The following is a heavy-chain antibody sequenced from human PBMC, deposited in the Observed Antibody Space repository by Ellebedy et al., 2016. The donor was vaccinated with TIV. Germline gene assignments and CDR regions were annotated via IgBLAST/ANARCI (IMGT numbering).Heavy chain of an antibody. CDR3: ARRGRGAVGLDY. D-gene: IGHD1-26*01. J-gene: IGHJ4*02. V-gene: IGHV3-23*01. CDR2: IGGLDTAT. Sequence: GESLKISXAASGLTFSVYAMTWVRQAPGKGLEWISTIGGLDTATHYADSVKGRFTISRDNSKDTLYLQMNSLRAEDTAVYYCARRGRGAVGLDYWGQGTLVTVSS. CDR1: GLTFSVYA.